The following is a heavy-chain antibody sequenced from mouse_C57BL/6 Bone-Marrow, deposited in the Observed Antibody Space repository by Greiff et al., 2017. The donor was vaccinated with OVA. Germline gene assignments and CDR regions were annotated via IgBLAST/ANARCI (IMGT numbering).Heavy chain of an antibody. V-gene: IGHV5-4*01. CDR1: GFTFSSYA. CDR2: ISDGGSYT. Sequence: EVNLVESGGGLVKPGGSLKLSCAASGFTFSSYAMSWVRQTPEKRLEWVATISDGGSYTYYPDNVKGRFTISRDNAKNNLYLQMSHLKSEDTAMYYCARDGDSAFAYWGQGTLVTVSA. CDR3: ARDGDSAFAY. J-gene: IGHJ3*01.